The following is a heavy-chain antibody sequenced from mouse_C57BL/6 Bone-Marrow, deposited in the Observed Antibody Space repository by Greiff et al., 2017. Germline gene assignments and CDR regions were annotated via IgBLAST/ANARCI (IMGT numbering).Heavy chain of an antibody. CDR2: IFPGSGST. J-gene: IGHJ2*01. D-gene: IGHD2-2*01. V-gene: IGHV1-9*01. Sequence: QVQLQQSGAELMKPGASVKLSCKATGYTFTGYWMEWVKQRPGHGLEWIGEIFPGSGSTNYTDKFKGKATFTADTSSNTAYMQLNRLTTKDSAIYYYASERGVWLRRRGSDDWGQGTTLTVSS. CDR1: GYTFTGYW. CDR3: ASERGVWLRRRGSDD.